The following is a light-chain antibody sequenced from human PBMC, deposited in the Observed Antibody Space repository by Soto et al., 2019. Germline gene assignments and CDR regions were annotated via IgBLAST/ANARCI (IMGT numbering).Light chain of an antibody. CDR3: QQYNSYSPLT. Sequence: DIQMTQSPSTLSASVGDRVTITCRASQSISSWLAWYQQKPGKAPKLLIYDASSLESGVPSRFSGSGSGTEFPLTICSLQPDDFATYYCQQYNSYSPLTFGGGTKVEIK. CDR1: QSISSW. CDR2: DAS. J-gene: IGKJ4*01. V-gene: IGKV1-5*01.